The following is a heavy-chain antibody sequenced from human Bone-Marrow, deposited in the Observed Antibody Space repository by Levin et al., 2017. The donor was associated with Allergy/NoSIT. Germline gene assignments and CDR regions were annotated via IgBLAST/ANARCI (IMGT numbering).Heavy chain of an antibody. J-gene: IGHJ4*02. CDR1: GFIFSDYG. Sequence: GGSLRLSCEATGFIFSDYGMHWVRQAPGKGLEWVASVYYDGSHQYYPDSVKGRFTISRDNSKNMIYLQMNSLRVDDAALYYCAKDSNVMTGYCDSWGQGSRVIVSS. D-gene: IGHD3-9*01. V-gene: IGHV3-33*03. CDR2: VYYDGSHQ. CDR3: AKDSNVMTGYCDS.